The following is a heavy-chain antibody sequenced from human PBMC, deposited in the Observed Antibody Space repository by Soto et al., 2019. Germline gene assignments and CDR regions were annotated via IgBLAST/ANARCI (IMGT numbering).Heavy chain of an antibody. CDR3: ARDGDSSSWYLYFDS. CDR1: GFTVSTKY. CDR2: IYSGGRT. J-gene: IGHJ4*02. V-gene: IGHV3-66*01. D-gene: IGHD6-13*01. Sequence: GGSLRLSCAASGFTVSTKYMSWVRQAPGKGLEWVSLIYSGGRTYYADSVKGRFTISRDNSKNTLYLQMNSLRVEDTAVYYCARDGDSSSWYLYFDSWGQGTLVTVSS.